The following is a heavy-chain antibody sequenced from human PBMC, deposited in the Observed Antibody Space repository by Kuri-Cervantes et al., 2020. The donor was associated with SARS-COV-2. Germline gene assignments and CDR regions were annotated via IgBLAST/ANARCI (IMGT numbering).Heavy chain of an antibody. Sequence: SQTLSLTCAISGDSVSSNSAAWNWIRRSPSRGLEWLGRTYYRSKWYNDYAVSVKSRITINPDTSKNQFSLQLNSVTPEDTAVYYCARVYSAAARREFDPWGQGTLVTVSS. J-gene: IGHJ5*02. CDR3: ARVYSAAARREFDP. V-gene: IGHV6-1*01. D-gene: IGHD6-13*01. CDR2: TYYRSKWYN. CDR1: GDSVSSNSAA.